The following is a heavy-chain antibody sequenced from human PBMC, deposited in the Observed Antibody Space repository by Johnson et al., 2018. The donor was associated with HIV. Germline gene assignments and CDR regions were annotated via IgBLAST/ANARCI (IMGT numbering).Heavy chain of an antibody. V-gene: IGHV3-30*03. CDR1: GIIFSHYG. CDR3: ARAGRWSGDTFDI. J-gene: IGHJ3*02. CDR2: ISYDGIKT. Sequence: QVQLVESGGGVVQSGRSLRLSCTVSGIIFSHYGMHWVRQAPGKGLEWVALISYDGIKTYYVDSVKARFTISRDDAKNTLSLQINSLRAGDTAVYYCARAGRWSGDTFDIWGQGTMVTVSS. D-gene: IGHD3-10*01.